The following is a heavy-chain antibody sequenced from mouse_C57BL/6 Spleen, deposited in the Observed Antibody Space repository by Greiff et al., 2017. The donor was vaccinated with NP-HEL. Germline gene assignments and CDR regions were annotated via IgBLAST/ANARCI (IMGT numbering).Heavy chain of an antibody. CDR3: AKKGGYYGNYEDYAMDY. CDR2: IWRGGST. CDR1: GFSLTSYG. D-gene: IGHD2-1*01. Sequence: QVQLKESGPGLVAPSQSLSITCTVSGFSLTSYGVHWVRQSPGKGLEWLGVIWRGGSTDYNAAFMSRLSITKDNSKSQVFFKMNSLQADDTAIYYCAKKGGYYGNYEDYAMDYWGQGTSVTVSS. J-gene: IGHJ4*01. V-gene: IGHV2-5*01.